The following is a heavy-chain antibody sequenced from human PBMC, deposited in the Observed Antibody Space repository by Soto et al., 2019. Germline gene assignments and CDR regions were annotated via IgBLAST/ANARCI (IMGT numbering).Heavy chain of an antibody. CDR2: ISGNGGNR. Sequence: EVQLLESGGGLVQPGGSLRLSCAASGFTFSSYAMSWVRQAPGKGLEWVSTISGNGGNRYYADSVKGRFTISRDNSKNPLYLQMNSLRAEDTAVYYCAKSRYFAWSPSDYYFDYWGQGTLVTVSS. J-gene: IGHJ4*02. CDR3: AKSRYFAWSPSDYYFDY. D-gene: IGHD3-9*01. V-gene: IGHV3-23*01. CDR1: GFTFSSYA.